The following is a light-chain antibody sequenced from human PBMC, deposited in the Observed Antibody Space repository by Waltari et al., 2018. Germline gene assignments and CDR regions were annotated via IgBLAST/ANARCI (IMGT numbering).Light chain of an antibody. V-gene: IGKV1-9*01. CDR3: QQVKTYPLT. J-gene: IGKJ4*01. CDR1: QDISTY. CDR2: AAS. Sequence: IQLTQSPSSLSASVGARVTFTCRASQDISTYVAWYQQKAGKAPKLLIYAASTLQSGVPSRFSGSGSGTEFTLTIGNLQPEDFASYYCQQVKTYPLTFGGGTKVEI.